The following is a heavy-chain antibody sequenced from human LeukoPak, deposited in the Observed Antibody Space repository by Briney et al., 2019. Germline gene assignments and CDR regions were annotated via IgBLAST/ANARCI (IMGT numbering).Heavy chain of an antibody. D-gene: IGHD3-22*01. J-gene: IGHJ4*02. CDR3: ANDYYDSSGYYYGGALGY. CDR1: GFTFINYS. Sequence: PGGSLRLSCTASGFTFINYSMNWVRQAPGKGLEWVSSISTNSAFIYYADSVKGRFTISRDNSKNTLYLQMNSLRAEDTAVYYCANDYYDSSGYYYGGALGYWGQGTLVTVSS. V-gene: IGHV3-21*01. CDR2: ISTNSAFI.